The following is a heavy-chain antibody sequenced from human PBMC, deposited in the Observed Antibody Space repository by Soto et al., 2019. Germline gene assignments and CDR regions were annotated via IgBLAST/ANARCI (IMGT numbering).Heavy chain of an antibody. D-gene: IGHD6-13*01. J-gene: IGHJ4*02. CDR3: EAAAGSRWVLEDYFDY. CDR1: GFTFPSSA. Sequence: GXSVEVSFRASGFTFPSSAVQWVRQARVQRLEWIGWIVVGSGNTNYAQKFQERVTITRDMSTSTAYMELSSLRSEDTAAYYCEAAAGSRWVLEDYFDYWGQGNLVTVS. V-gene: IGHV1-58*01. CDR2: IVVGSGNT.